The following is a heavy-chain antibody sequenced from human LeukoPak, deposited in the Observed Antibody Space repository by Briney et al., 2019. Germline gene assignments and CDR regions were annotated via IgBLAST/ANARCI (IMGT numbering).Heavy chain of an antibody. CDR3: ARDFRRSLPTIAVAGPPHY. V-gene: IGHV1-18*01. J-gene: IGHJ4*02. CDR2: ISAYNANT. CDR1: GYTFTSYG. Sequence: ASVKVSCKASGYTFTSYGISWVRQAPGQGLEWMGWISAYNANTNYAQKLQGRVTMTTDTSTSTAYMELRSLRSHDTAVYYCARDFRRSLPTIAVAGPPHYWGQGTLVTVSS. D-gene: IGHD6-19*01.